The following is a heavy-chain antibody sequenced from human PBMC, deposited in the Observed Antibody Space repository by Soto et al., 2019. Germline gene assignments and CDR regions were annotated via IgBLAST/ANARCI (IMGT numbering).Heavy chain of an antibody. CDR3: ARDRSGYDYNWFDP. CDR2: IKQDGSEK. Sequence: PGGSLRLSCVASGFTFDSHWMAWVRQAPGKGLEWVANIKQDGSEKYYLDSVEGRFTISRDNANNSLYLQMNSLRAEDTAVYYCARDRSGYDYNWFDPWGQGNLVTVS. V-gene: IGHV3-7*01. J-gene: IGHJ5*02. CDR1: GFTFDSHW. D-gene: IGHD5-12*01.